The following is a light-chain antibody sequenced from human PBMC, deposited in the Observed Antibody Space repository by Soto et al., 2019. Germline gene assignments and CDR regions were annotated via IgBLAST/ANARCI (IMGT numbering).Light chain of an antibody. Sequence: ETVMTQSPVTLSVSPGDTATLSCRASQRVSSHLAWYQQRPGQAPRLLIKAASTRATGIPVRFSGSGSETEFTLTIRSLQSEDFAVYYCQQYGGSPRTFGQGTKVDIK. CDR1: QRVSSH. CDR3: QQYGGSPRT. J-gene: IGKJ1*01. CDR2: AAS. V-gene: IGKV3-15*01.